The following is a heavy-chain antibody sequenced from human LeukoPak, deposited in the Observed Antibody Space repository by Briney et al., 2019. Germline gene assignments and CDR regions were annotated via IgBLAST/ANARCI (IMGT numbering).Heavy chain of an antibody. CDR3: ARDGPGYSFDY. J-gene: IGHJ4*02. V-gene: IGHV3-43*02. CDR1: GFTFDDYA. D-gene: IGHD5-18*01. CDR2: ISGDGGST. Sequence: GGSLRLSCAASGFTFDDYAMHWVRQAPGKGLEWVSLISGDGGSTYYADSLKGRFTVSRDNARNSLYLQVNSLRAEDTAVYYCARDGPGYSFDYWGQGTLVTVSS.